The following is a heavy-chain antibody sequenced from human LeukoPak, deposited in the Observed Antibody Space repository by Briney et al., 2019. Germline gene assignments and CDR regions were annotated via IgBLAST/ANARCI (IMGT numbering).Heavy chain of an antibody. D-gene: IGHD3-3*01. Sequence: ASVKVSCKASGYTSTGYYMHWVRQAPGQGLEWMRWINPNSGGTNYAQKFQGRVTMTRDTSISTAYMELSRLRSDDTAVYYCARVGPRFLVGYFQHWGQGTLVTVSS. CDR1: GYTSTGYY. V-gene: IGHV1-2*02. J-gene: IGHJ1*01. CDR2: INPNSGGT. CDR3: ARVGPRFLVGYFQH.